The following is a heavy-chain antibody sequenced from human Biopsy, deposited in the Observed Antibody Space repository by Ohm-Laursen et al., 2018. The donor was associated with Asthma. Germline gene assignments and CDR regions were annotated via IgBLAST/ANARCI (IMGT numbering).Heavy chain of an antibody. CDR3: ARGPELDV. J-gene: IGHJ6*02. V-gene: IGHV4-34*01. CDR2: TNERGVT. Sequence: GTLFLTCDVYPGSFSGFFWTWIRQSPGKGLEWIGETNERGVTNNNPSLKSRVIISIDTYWNRVSLKLTSVTAADTAVYYCARGPELDVWGQGTTVTVSS. CDR1: PGSFSGFF.